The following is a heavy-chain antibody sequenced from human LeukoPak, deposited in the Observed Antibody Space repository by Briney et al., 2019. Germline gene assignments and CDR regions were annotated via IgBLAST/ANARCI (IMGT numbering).Heavy chain of an antibody. CDR1: GITFTSAW. V-gene: IGHV3-48*04. CDR3: ATLSVASSDVDH. J-gene: IGHJ5*02. D-gene: IGHD6-19*01. CDR2: ISSTGDTT. Sequence: GGSLRLSCAASGITFTSAWMHWVRQAPGKGLEWVSTISSTGDTTHHADSVKGRFTISRDNAQNSLYLQMNNLRADDTAVYYCATLSVASSDVDHWGQGTLVTVSS.